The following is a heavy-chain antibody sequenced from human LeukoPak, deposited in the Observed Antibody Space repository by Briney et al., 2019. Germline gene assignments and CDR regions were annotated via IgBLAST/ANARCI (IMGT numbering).Heavy chain of an antibody. V-gene: IGHV1-46*01. CDR1: GYTFTSYY. CDR2: INPSGGST. D-gene: IGHD3-10*01. J-gene: IGHJ4*02. Sequence: ASVKVSCKASGYTFTSYYMHWVRQAPGQGLEWMGIINPSGGSTSYAQKFQGGVTMTRDTSTSTVYMELSSLRSEDTAVYYCARDLMVRGIDYWGQGTLVTVSS. CDR3: ARDLMVRGIDY.